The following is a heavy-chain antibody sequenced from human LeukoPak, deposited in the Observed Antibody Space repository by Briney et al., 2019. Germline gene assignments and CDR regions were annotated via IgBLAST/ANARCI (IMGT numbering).Heavy chain of an antibody. CDR1: GFTLRTYD. D-gene: IGHD3-3*01. V-gene: IGHV3-30*02. CDR3: AKSWSGYYHYYMHV. CDR2: IRSDGTNK. Sequence: PGGSLRLSCAASGFTLRTYDMHGVRQAPGKGGEWGASIRSDGTNKNHVDSVKGRFTISRENTKNTVFVKMNSLRGEDAAFYYYAKSWSGYYHYYMHVWGKGTTVTVSS. J-gene: IGHJ6*03.